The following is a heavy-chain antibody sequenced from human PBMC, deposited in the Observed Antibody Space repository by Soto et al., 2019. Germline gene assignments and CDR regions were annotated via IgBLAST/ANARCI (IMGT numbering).Heavy chain of an antibody. V-gene: IGHV3-48*03. CDR2: ISTSGDTK. CDR3: ARDGYSYGSPFDY. CDR1: GFTFISYE. D-gene: IGHD5-18*01. J-gene: IGHJ4*02. Sequence: LRLSCAASGFTFISYEMNWVRQAPGKGLEWVSYISTSGDTKYYADSVKGRFTISRDNAKNSLYLQMNSLRAEDTAVYYCARDGYSYGSPFDYWGQGTLVTVSS.